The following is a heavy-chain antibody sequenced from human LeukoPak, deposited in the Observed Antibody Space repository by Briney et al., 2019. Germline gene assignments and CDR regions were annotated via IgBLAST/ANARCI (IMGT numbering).Heavy chain of an antibody. CDR2: IYCSGST. J-gene: IGHJ4*02. CDR3: ARRPSYYDSSGYYRAIHYFDY. Sequence: SETLSLTCTVSGGSISSSSYYWGWIRQPPGKGLEWIGSIYCSGSTYYNPSLKSRVTISVDTSKNQFSLKLSSVTAADTAVYYCARRPSYYDSSGYYRAIHYFDYWGQGTLVTVSS. CDR1: GGSISSSSYY. D-gene: IGHD3-22*01. V-gene: IGHV4-39*07.